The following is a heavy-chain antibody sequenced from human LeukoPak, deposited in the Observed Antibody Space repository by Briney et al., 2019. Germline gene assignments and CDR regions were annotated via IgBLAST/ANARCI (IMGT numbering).Heavy chain of an antibody. Sequence: GRSLRLSCAASGFTFDDYAMHWVRQAPGKGLEWVSGISWNSGSIGYADSVKGRFTISRDNAKNSLYLQMNSLRAEDTALYYCANLIAVAGTGGGMDVWGQGTTVTVSS. D-gene: IGHD6-19*01. CDR2: ISWNSGSI. V-gene: IGHV3-9*01. CDR1: GFTFDDYA. CDR3: ANLIAVAGTGGGMDV. J-gene: IGHJ6*02.